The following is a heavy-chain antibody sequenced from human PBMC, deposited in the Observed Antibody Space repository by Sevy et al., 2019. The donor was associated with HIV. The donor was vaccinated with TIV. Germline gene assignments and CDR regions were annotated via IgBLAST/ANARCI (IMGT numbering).Heavy chain of an antibody. Sequence: ASVKVSCKASGYTFTSYGISWVRQAPGQGLEWMGWISAYNGNTNYAQKLQGRVTMTTDTSTSTAYMELRSLRSDDTAVYYGETDNAVTPRLTNYYSYGMDVWGQGTTVTVSS. CDR2: ISAYNGNT. J-gene: IGHJ6*02. CDR3: ETDNAVTPRLTNYYSYGMDV. D-gene: IGHD4-17*01. CDR1: GYTFTSYG. V-gene: IGHV1-18*01.